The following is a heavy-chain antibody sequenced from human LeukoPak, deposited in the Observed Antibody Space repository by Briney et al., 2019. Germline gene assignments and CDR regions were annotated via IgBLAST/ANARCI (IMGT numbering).Heavy chain of an antibody. J-gene: IGHJ4*02. CDR3: ARERSGDRGWTFDY. D-gene: IGHD6-19*01. V-gene: IGHV4-30-2*01. CDR1: GGSISSGGYY. CDR2: IYHSGST. Sequence: PSETLSLTCTVSGGSISSGGYYWSWIRQPPGKGLEWIGYIYHSGSTYYNPSLKSRVTISVDRSKNQFSLKLSSVTAADTAVYYCARERSGDRGWTFDYWGQGTLVTVSS.